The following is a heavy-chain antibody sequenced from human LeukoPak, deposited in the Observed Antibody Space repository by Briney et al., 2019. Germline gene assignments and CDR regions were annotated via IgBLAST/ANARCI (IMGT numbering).Heavy chain of an antibody. V-gene: IGHV3-7*04. CDR2: IKPDGTEK. D-gene: IGHD3-16*02. CDR3: ARVRYGNYFDY. CDR1: GFTFTDSW. Sequence: GGSLRLSCAASGFTFTDSWMSWVRQAPGKGLEWVANIKPDGTEKYYVDSVKGRFTISRDNAKNSLYLQMNSLRAEDTAVYYCARVRYGNYFDYWGQGILVTVSS. J-gene: IGHJ4*02.